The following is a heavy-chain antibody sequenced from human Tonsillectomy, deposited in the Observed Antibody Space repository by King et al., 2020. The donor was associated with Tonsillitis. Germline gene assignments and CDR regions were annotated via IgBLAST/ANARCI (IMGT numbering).Heavy chain of an antibody. Sequence: VQLVASGGGVVQPGRSLRLSCAASGFTFSNSGMHWVRQAPGKGLEWVALIAYDASYENYADSVKGRFAISRDNSENTRYLEMNSLSVEDTAVYYCAKDGIGLSDWSFDLWGRGTLVTVSS. J-gene: IGHJ2*01. CDR1: GFTFSNSG. CDR3: AKDGIGLSDWSFDL. D-gene: IGHD1-14*01. V-gene: IGHV3-30*18. CDR2: IAYDASYE.